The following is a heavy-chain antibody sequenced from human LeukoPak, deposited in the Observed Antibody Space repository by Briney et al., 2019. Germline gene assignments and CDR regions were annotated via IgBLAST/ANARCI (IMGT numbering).Heavy chain of an antibody. Sequence: GGSLRLSCAASEFTFNSYAMHWVRQAPGKGLEWVAFIRYDGSYKYYADSVKGRFTISRDNSQNTLYLQLNSLRADDTGVYYCAKDSSPRGIGPPLDIWGQGTMVTVSS. CDR2: IRYDGSYK. V-gene: IGHV3-30*02. J-gene: IGHJ3*02. D-gene: IGHD6-13*01. CDR3: AKDSSPRGIGPPLDI. CDR1: EFTFNSYA.